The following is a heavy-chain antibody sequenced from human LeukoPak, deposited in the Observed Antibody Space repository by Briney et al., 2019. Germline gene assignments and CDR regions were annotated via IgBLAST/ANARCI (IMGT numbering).Heavy chain of an antibody. CDR2: IYSGGST. CDR1: GFTVSSNY. V-gene: IGHV3-66*01. CDR3: AKGFGELFHPYYFDY. D-gene: IGHD3-10*01. Sequence: GGSLRLSCAASGFTVSSNYMSWVRQAPGKGLEWVSVIYSGGSTYYADSVKGRFTISRDNSKNTLYLQMNSLRAEDTAVYYCAKGFGELFHPYYFDYWGQGTLVTVSS. J-gene: IGHJ4*02.